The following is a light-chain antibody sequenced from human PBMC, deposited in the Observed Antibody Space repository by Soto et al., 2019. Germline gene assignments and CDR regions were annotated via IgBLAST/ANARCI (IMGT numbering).Light chain of an antibody. Sequence: DIQMTQSPSTLSASVGDRVTVTCRASQSVGTWLAWYQQKPGRAPNLLIYDASTLASAVPSRFSGSGSGTEFTLTISSLQSDGFATYYCQHYNSFSPWAFGQGTKVDI. CDR2: DAS. CDR3: QHYNSFSPWA. V-gene: IGKV1-5*01. J-gene: IGKJ1*01. CDR1: QSVGTW.